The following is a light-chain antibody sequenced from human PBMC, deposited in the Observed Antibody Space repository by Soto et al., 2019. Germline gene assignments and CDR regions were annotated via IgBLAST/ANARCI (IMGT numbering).Light chain of an antibody. CDR1: QSVSSSY. Sequence: EIVLTQSPGTLSLSPGERATLSCRASQSVSSSYLAWYQQKPGQAPRLLIYGASSRATGIPDRFSGSGSGTDFTLTISRVQPVAFAVYYCQQCGSPSTCTFGQGTKVETK. V-gene: IGKV3-20*01. CDR3: QQCGSPSTCT. CDR2: GAS. J-gene: IGKJ1*01.